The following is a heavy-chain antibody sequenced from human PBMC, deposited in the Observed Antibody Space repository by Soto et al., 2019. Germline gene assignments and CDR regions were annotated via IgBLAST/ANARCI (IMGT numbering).Heavy chain of an antibody. D-gene: IGHD1-26*01. CDR3: VRDGTKNLRDRFGP. Sequence: SETLSLTCNVSGASLSRYYWSWIRQHPGKGLEWIGRIYATGDTDYNPSLKSRISMSVDMSKKQFSLTLRSVTTADTAIYYCVRDGTKNLRDRFGPWGRGILVTVSS. CDR1: GASLSRYY. CDR2: IYATGDT. V-gene: IGHV4-4*07. J-gene: IGHJ5*02.